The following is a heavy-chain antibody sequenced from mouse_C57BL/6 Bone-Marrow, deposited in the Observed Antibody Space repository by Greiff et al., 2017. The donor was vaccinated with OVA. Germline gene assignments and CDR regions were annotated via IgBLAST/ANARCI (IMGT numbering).Heavy chain of an antibody. V-gene: IGHV14-4*01. J-gene: IGHJ4*01. CDR2: IDPENGDT. CDR1: GFNIKDDY. Sequence: VQLKQSGAELVSPGASVKLSCTASGFNIKDDYMHWVKQRPEQGLEWIGWIDPENGDTDYASKFQGKATITADTSSNTAYLQLSSLTSDDTAVYYSTGSNYHYAMDYWGQGTSVTVSS. D-gene: IGHD2-5*01. CDR3: TGSNYHYAMDY.